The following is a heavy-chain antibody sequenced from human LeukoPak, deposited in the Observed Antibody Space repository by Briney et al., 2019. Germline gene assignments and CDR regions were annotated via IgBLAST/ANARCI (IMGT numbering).Heavy chain of an antibody. D-gene: IGHD5-24*01. CDR1: GGSISSGGYF. V-gene: IGHV4-30-2*01. J-gene: IGHJ1*01. CDR2: IYHSGST. Sequence: SQTLSLTCAVSGGSISSGGYFWSWIRQPPGKGLEWIGYIYHSGSTYYNPSLKSRVTISVDMSENQFSLKLSSVTAADTAVYYCARGFGGDGFQHWGQGTLVTVSS. CDR3: ARGFGGDGFQH.